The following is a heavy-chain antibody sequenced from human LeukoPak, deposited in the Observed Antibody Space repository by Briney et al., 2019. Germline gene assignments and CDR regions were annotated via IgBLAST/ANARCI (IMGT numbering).Heavy chain of an antibody. CDR1: GFTVSSTY. D-gene: IGHD3-9*01. CDR2: IYTGGRT. Sequence: GGSLRLSCAASGFTVSSTYMTWVRQAPGKGLEWVSVIYTGGRTDYAESVRRRFTISRDNSKNMLYLQLHSLRAEDTALYYCARDLAGVTGPHWYSDLWGRGTLVSVSS. CDR3: ARDLAGVTGPHWYSDL. V-gene: IGHV3-66*01. J-gene: IGHJ2*01.